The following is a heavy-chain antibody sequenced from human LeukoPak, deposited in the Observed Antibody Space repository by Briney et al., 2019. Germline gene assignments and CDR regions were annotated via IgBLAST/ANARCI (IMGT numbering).Heavy chain of an antibody. CDR1: GYTFTSYG. D-gene: IGHD3-3*01. J-gene: IGHJ4*02. CDR3: ARPFTIFGVVTLDY. V-gene: IGHV1-18*01. Sequence: ASVKVSCKASGYTFTSYGISWVRQAPGQGLEWMGWISAYNGNTNYAQKLQGRVTMTTDISTSTAYMELRSLRSDDTAVYYCARPFTIFGVVTLDYWGQGTLVTSPQ. CDR2: ISAYNGNT.